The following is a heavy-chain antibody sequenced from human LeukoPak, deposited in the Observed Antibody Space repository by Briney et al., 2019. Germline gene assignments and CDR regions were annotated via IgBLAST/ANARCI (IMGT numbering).Heavy chain of an antibody. CDR1: GFTFSSYG. D-gene: IGHD2-21*01. J-gene: IGHJ4*02. CDR2: IKPKTDGETT. Sequence: GRFLRLSCAASGFTFSSYGMHWVRQAPGKGLEWVGRIKPKTDGETTEYAAPVKDRFSISRDDSKSMMYLQMNSLKTEDTAVYYCITPLPYSAQGGQGTLVTVSS. V-gene: IGHV3-15*07. CDR3: ITPLPYSAQ.